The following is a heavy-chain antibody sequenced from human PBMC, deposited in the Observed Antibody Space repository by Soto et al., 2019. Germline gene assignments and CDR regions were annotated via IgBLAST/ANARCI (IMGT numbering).Heavy chain of an antibody. Sequence: QIQLMQSVAEVKKPGASVKVSCKASGYTFTSNGIHWVRQAPGQRLEWTGWINAGNGNTKYSEKFQGRVTITRDTSASSAYLELSSLRSEDTAVYYCARDPNDSSAYYHHYYYGMDVWGQGTTVTVSS. CDR3: ARDPNDSSAYYHHYYYGMDV. J-gene: IGHJ6*02. V-gene: IGHV1-3*01. CDR2: INAGNGNT. CDR1: GYTFTSNG. D-gene: IGHD3-22*01.